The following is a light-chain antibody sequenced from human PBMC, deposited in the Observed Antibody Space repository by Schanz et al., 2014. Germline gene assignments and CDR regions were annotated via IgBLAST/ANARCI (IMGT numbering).Light chain of an antibody. CDR3: QQSYSSPFT. J-gene: IGKJ4*01. Sequence: DIQMTQSPSSLSASVGDRVTLTCRASQSVSTHLSWYQQKPGKAPTLLIYSASSLETGAPSRFSGGGSGTDFTLTISSLLPEDFATYYCQQSYSSPFTFGGGTKLEI. V-gene: IGKV1-39*01. CDR1: QSVSTH. CDR2: SAS.